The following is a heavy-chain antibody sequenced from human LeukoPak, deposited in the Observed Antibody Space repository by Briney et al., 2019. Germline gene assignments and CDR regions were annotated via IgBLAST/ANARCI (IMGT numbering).Heavy chain of an antibody. CDR3: ARVFDS. CDR2: VFYTGKT. CDR1: GGSVSTSDYY. Sequence: PSETLSLTCTVSGGSVSTSDYYWGWIRQSPVKGLEWIGDVFYTGKTNYNPSLRGRATISIDTSKNPFSLKLTYVTAADTAVYYCARVFDSWGQGTLVTVSS. J-gene: IGHJ4*02. V-gene: IGHV4-39*07.